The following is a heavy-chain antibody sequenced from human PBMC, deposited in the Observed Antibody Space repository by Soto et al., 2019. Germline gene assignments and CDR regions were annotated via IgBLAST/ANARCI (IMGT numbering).Heavy chain of an antibody. Sequence: SETLSLTCTVSGGSISSYFWSWIRQSPGEGLEWITHIYSSGTTNYNPSLKSRVTISVDTSKNQFSLKLRSVTAADTAVYYCATDYGDYVGAFDIWGQGTVVTVSS. J-gene: IGHJ3*02. CDR1: GGSISSYF. D-gene: IGHD4-17*01. V-gene: IGHV4-59*01. CDR3: ATDYGDYVGAFDI. CDR2: IYSSGTT.